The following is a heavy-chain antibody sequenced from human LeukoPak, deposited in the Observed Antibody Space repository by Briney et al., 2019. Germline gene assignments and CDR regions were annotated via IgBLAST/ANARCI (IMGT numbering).Heavy chain of an antibody. CDR3: ARGIGYYYYMDV. Sequence: SETLSLTCTVSRGISSYYWTWIRQPPGKGLEWIGYITHSGSTNYNPSLKSRVTIAVDTSKNQFSLKLSSVTAADTAVYYCARGIGYYYYMDVWGKGTTVIVSS. J-gene: IGHJ6*03. CDR2: ITHSGST. CDR1: RGISSYY. V-gene: IGHV4-59*01.